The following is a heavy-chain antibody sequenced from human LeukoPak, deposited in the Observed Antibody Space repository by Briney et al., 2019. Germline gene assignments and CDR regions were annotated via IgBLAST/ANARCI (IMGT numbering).Heavy chain of an antibody. V-gene: IGHV4-4*02. CDR3: SRESGAFSTFGYWGEGSLASVPPVCD. J-gene: IGHJ1*01. CDR2: ISLTGET. CDR1: GGSIRSTNW. D-gene: IGHD3-16*01. Sequence: PSETLSLTCVVSGGSIRSTNWWSWVRQPPGQGLEGIGEISLTGETNYNPSLNGRLTMSLDGSRNQLSLTLASVPAAGTAICYGSRESGAFSTFGYWGEGSLASVPPVCDWG.